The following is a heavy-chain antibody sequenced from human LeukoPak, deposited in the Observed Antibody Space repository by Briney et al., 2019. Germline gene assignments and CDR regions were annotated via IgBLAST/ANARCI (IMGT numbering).Heavy chain of an antibody. V-gene: IGHV1-69*04. J-gene: IGHJ1*01. CDR2: IIPILGKA. Sequence: GSSVKVSCKASGGTFSSYAISWVRQAPGQGLEWMGRIIPILGKANYAQKFQGRVTITADKSTSTAYMELSSLRSEDTAVYYCARGRGYYEAEYFQHWGQGTLVTVSS. CDR3: ARGRGYYEAEYFQH. CDR1: GGTFSSYA. D-gene: IGHD3-22*01.